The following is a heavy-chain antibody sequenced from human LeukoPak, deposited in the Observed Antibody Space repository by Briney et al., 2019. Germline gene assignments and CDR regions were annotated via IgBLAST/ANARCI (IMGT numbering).Heavy chain of an antibody. V-gene: IGHV3-48*03. CDR2: ISSSGSTI. CDR3: ARGGSSGWYRWYFDY. D-gene: IGHD6-19*01. Sequence: TGGSLRLSCAASGFTFSSYEMNWVRQAPGKGLEWVSYISSSGSTIYCADSVKGRFTISRDNAKNSLYLQMNSLRAEDTAVYYCARGGSSGWYRWYFDYWGQGTLVTVSS. CDR1: GFTFSSYE. J-gene: IGHJ4*02.